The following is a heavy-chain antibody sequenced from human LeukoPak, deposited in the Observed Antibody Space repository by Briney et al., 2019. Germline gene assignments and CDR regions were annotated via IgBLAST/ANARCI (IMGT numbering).Heavy chain of an antibody. CDR1: GGSISSGDCY. J-gene: IGHJ5*02. Sequence: SQTLSLTCTVSGGSISSGDCYWSWIRQPPGKGLEWIAYMYYSGSTYYNPSLKSRVTMSADTSKNQLSLKLSSVTAADTAVYYCARPYYYDSRIDPWGQGILVTVSS. CDR2: MYYSGST. D-gene: IGHD3-22*01. CDR3: ARPYYYDSRIDP. V-gene: IGHV4-30-4*01.